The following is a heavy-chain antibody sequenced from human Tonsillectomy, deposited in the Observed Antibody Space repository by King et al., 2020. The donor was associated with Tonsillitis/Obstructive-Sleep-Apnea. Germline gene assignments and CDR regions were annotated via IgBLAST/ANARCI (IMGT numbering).Heavy chain of an antibody. J-gene: IGHJ3*02. CDR2: INSDGSST. CDR1: GFTFSSYW. D-gene: IGHD4-17*01. Sequence: VQLVQSGGGLVQPGGSLRLSCAASGFTFSSYWMHWGRQAPGKGLVWVSRINSDGSSTSYADSVKGRFTISRDNAKNTLYLQMNSLRAEDTAVYYCAPRTPGYGDYQDDAFDIWGQGTMVTVSS. V-gene: IGHV3-74*01. CDR3: APRTPGYGDYQDDAFDI.